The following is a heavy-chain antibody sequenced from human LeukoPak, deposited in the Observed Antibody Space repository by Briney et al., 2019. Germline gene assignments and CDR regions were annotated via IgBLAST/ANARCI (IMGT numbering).Heavy chain of an antibody. CDR1: GGSISSGGYY. Sequence: SQTLSLTCTVSGGSISSGGYYWSWIRQHPGKGLEWIGYIYSSGSPTYNPSLKSRVTMSVDTSKNQFSLKLSSVTAADTAVYYCARHSSGTNQLLSLPHYYDYWGQGVLVTVSS. V-gene: IGHV4-31*03. CDR3: ARHSSGTNQLLSLPHYYDY. D-gene: IGHD2-2*01. J-gene: IGHJ4*01. CDR2: IYSSGSP.